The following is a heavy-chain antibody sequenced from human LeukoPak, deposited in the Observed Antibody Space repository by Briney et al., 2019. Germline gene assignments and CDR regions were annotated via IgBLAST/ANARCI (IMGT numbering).Heavy chain of an antibody. V-gene: IGHV4-4*02. CDR1: GGSISSGNW. CDR3: ARDSSGSYPFDY. D-gene: IGHD1-26*01. Sequence: NPSGTLSLTCAVSGGSISSGNWWSWVRQPPGKGLEWIGEICRSGSTNYNPSLKSRVTISVDKSKNQFSLKLSSVTAADTAVYYCARDSSGSYPFDYWGQGTLVTVSS. J-gene: IGHJ4*02. CDR2: ICRSGST.